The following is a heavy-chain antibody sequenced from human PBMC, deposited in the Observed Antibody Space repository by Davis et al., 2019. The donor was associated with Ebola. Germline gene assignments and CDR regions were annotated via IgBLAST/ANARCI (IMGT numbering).Heavy chain of an antibody. CDR2: IWVDGSKK. J-gene: IGHJ6*04. CDR3: ARPIYDSGTYYGETSYYYGMDV. V-gene: IGHV3-33*01. CDR1: GFNFSSYG. Sequence: GESLKISCAASGFNFSSYGMHWVRLAPGKGLEWVAVIWVDGSKKYYADSVKGRFTTSRDNSKKTLFLQMNSLRVEDSAVYYCARPIYDSGTYYGETSYYYGMDVWGKGTTVTVSS. D-gene: IGHD3-10*01.